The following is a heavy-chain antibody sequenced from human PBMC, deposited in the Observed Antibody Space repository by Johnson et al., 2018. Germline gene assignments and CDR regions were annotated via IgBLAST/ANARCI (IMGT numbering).Heavy chain of an antibody. CDR1: GFTFVGHG. D-gene: IGHD3-22*01. Sequence: QEQLVQSGGGVVQPRKSLRVSCVASGFTFVGHGMHWVRQAPGKGLELVAVIWADGSKKDYLDSVKGRFIIARDNSMNTVFLQMNSLRAEDTAIYYCVKGSARGATYYDDFSGYHYSMDMDVWGQGTTVTVSS. CDR2: IWADGSKK. CDR3: VKGSARGATYYDDFSGYHYSMDMDV. V-gene: IGHV3-33*06. J-gene: IGHJ6*02.